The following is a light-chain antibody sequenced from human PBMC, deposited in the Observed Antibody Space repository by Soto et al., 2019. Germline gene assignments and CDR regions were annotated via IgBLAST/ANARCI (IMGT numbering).Light chain of an antibody. CDR1: QSVSSN. J-gene: IGKJ4*01. Sequence: EIVMTQSPATLSVSPGERATLSCRASQSVSSNLAWYQQKPGQAPRLLIYGASTRATGIPARFSGSGSGTDFTLTISSLEPEDFAVYYCQQRVNWPPLTFGGGTKVEIK. CDR2: GAS. CDR3: QQRVNWPPLT. V-gene: IGKV3-15*01.